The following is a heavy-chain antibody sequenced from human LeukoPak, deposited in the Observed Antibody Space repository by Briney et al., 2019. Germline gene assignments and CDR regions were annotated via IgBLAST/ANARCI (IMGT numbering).Heavy chain of an antibody. CDR1: GGSISSSNW. J-gene: IGHJ6*02. Sequence: PSETLSLTCAVSGGSISSSNWWSWVRQPPGKGLEWIGEIYHSGSTNYNPSLKSRVTISVDKSKNQFSLKLSSVTAADTAVYYCARVYGGYCSGGSCYPYYGMDVWGQGTTVTVSS. V-gene: IGHV4-4*02. CDR3: ARVYGGYCSGGSCYPYYGMDV. CDR2: IYHSGST. D-gene: IGHD2-15*01.